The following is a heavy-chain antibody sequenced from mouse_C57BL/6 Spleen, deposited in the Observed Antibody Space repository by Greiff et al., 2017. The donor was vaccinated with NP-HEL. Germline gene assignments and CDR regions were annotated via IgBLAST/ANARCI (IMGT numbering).Heavy chain of an antibody. J-gene: IGHJ4*01. D-gene: IGHD2-3*01. Sequence: EVQLQQSGPELVKPGASVKMSCKASGYTFTDYNMHWVKQSHGKSLEWIGYINPNNGGTSYNQKFKGKATLTVNKSSSTAYMELRSLTSEDSAVYYCARELGWLLRAMDYWGQGTSVTVSS. CDR1: GYTFTDYN. V-gene: IGHV1-22*01. CDR2: INPNNGGT. CDR3: ARELGWLLRAMDY.